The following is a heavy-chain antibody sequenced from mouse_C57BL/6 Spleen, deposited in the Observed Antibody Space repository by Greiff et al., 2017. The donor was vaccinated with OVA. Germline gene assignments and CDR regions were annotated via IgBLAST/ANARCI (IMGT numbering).Heavy chain of an antibody. CDR3: ARSGYNDSMDY. D-gene: IGHD3-2*02. CDR1: GYTFTSYW. J-gene: IGHJ4*01. CDR2: IYPGSGST. V-gene: IGHV1-55*01. Sequence: QVHVKQPGAELVKPGASVKMSCKASGYTFTSYWITWVKQRPGQGLAWIGDIYPGSGSTNYNEKFKSKATLTVDTSSSTAYMQLSSLTSEDSAVYYCARSGYNDSMDYWGQGTSVTVSS.